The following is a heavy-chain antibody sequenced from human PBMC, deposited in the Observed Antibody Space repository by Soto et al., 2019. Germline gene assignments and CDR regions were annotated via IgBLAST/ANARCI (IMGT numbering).Heavy chain of an antibody. J-gene: IGHJ6*02. D-gene: IGHD2-15*01. Sequence: GGSLSLSCAAAGFTLRNHAFHWVRQAPGKGLEWVAAISYDGNTQYYADSVKGRLTISRDDSKNMLYLQMNSLTAEDTAVYYCARIVVEVSVNDGMDVWGQGTTVTVSS. CDR3: ARIVVEVSVNDGMDV. CDR1: GFTLRNHA. V-gene: IGHV3-30-3*01. CDR2: ISYDGNTQ.